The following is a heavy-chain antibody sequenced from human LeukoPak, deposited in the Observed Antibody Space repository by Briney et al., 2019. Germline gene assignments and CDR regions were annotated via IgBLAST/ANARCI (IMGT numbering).Heavy chain of an antibody. CDR3: ARLDTIFGVAKGFDY. CDR2: IYYSGST. CDR1: GGSISSGGYY. Sequence: SQTLSLTCTVSGGSISSGGYYWSWIRLHPGKGLEWIGYIYYSGSTYYNPSLKSRVTISVDTSKIQFSLKLSSVTAADTAVYYCARLDTIFGVAKGFDYWGQGIPVTVPS. V-gene: IGHV4-31*03. J-gene: IGHJ4*02. D-gene: IGHD3-3*01.